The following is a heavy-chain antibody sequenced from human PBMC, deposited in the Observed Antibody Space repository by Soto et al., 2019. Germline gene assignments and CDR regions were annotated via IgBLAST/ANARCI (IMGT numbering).Heavy chain of an antibody. CDR1: GYTFTGYY. Sequence: QVQLVQSGAEVKKPGASVKVSCKASGYTFTGYYMHWVRQAPGQGLEWMGWINPNSGGTNYAQKFQGWVTMTRDTSISTACMELSRLRSDDTAVYYCARGTPLGYCSSTSCPAGYYYGMDVWGQGTTVTVSS. V-gene: IGHV1-2*04. CDR2: INPNSGGT. CDR3: ARGTPLGYCSSTSCPAGYYYGMDV. D-gene: IGHD2-2*01. J-gene: IGHJ6*02.